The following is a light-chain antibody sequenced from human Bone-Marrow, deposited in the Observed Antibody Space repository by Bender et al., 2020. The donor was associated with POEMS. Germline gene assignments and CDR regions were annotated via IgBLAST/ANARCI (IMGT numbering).Light chain of an antibody. CDR3: CSYVTGSRRL. V-gene: IGLV1-47*01. CDR1: SSNIGLNH. Sequence: QSVLTQPPSVSGTPGQRVTISCSGSSSNIGLNHVYWYQQLPGTAPKLLIYRNRQRPSGVSNRFSGSKSDNTASLTISGLQAEDEADFYCCSYVTGSRRLFGGGTKVTVL. J-gene: IGLJ3*02. CDR2: RNR.